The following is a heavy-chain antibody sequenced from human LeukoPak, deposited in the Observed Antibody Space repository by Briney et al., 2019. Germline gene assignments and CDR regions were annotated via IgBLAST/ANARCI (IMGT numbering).Heavy chain of an antibody. Sequence: SETLSLTCTVSGGSISSSSYYWGWVRQPPGKGLEWIGSIYYSGSTSYKPSLKSRLTISLDTSRNQFSLKVSSVTAADTAIYYCTRESSSSPDSWGQGTLVTVSS. J-gene: IGHJ5*01. CDR1: GGSISSSSYY. V-gene: IGHV4-39*01. CDR2: IYYSGST. CDR3: TRESSSSPDS. D-gene: IGHD6-6*01.